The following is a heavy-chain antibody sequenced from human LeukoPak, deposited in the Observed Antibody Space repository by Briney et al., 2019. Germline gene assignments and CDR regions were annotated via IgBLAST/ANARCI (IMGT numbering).Heavy chain of an antibody. Sequence: PGGSLRLSCAASGFTFSSYAMRWVRQAPGKGLEWVAVISYDGSNKYYADSVKGRFTISRDNSKNTLYLQMNSLRAEDTAVYYCARESYYRHYFDYWGQGTLVTVSS. CDR2: ISYDGSNK. CDR3: ARESYYRHYFDY. D-gene: IGHD3-10*01. CDR1: GFTFSSYA. J-gene: IGHJ4*02. V-gene: IGHV3-30-3*01.